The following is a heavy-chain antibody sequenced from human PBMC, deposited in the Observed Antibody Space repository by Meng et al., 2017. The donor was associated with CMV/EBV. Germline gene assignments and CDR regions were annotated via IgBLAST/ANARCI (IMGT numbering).Heavy chain of an antibody. D-gene: IGHD6-6*01. J-gene: IGHJ6*02. Sequence: GFFISYTNICGRHPPGQGLEWMGRIIPILGIANYAQKLQGRVTITADKSTSTAYMELSSLRSEDTAVYYCTRDNSSSTECGYYFYGMDFWGQGTLVTVSS. CDR2: IIPILGIA. V-gene: IGHV1-69*04. CDR3: TRDNSSSTECGYYFYGMDF. CDR1: GFFISYT.